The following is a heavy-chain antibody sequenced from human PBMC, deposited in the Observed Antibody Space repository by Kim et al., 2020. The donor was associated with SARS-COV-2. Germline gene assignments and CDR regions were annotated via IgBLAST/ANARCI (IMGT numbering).Heavy chain of an antibody. D-gene: IGHD3-16*01. Sequence: SETLSLTCTVSGDSVSSVIYYWTWIRQPPGKALEWISYAYYSGYTKYNPSLKSRVTSSVDTSKNQFSLKVTSVTAADTAIYYCARGTDYGLDYWGQGTLVTVSS. CDR2: AYYSGYT. CDR1: GDSVSSVIYY. CDR3: ARGTDYGLDY. J-gene: IGHJ4*02. V-gene: IGHV4-61*01.